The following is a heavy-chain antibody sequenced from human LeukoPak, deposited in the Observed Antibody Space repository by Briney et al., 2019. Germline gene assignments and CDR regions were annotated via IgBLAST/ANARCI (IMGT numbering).Heavy chain of an antibody. CDR2: INPNSGGT. J-gene: IGHJ2*01. V-gene: IGHV1-2*02. CDR1: GYTFTGYY. Sequence: ASVKVSCKASGYTFTGYYMPWVRQAPGQGLEWMGWINPNSGGTNYAQKIQGRVTMTTDTSISTAYMELIRLRSDDTAVYYCATATYYYDSSGRRRNWYFDLWGRGTLVTVSS. D-gene: IGHD3-22*01. CDR3: ATATYYYDSSGRRRNWYFDL.